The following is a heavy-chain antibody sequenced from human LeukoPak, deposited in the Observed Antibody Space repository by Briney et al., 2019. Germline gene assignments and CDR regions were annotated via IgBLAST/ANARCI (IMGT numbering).Heavy chain of an antibody. Sequence: PGGSLRLSCEAPGFTFSSYAMSWVRQAPGKGLDWVSAVSGSGGNTYYADSVRGPFTVSRDNSKNTLFLQMNRLRAEDTAVYYCARDQYGANPQYFFEFWGQGTLVTVSS. J-gene: IGHJ4*02. CDR1: GFTFSSYA. CDR3: ARDQYGANPQYFFEF. V-gene: IGHV3-23*01. CDR2: VSGSGGNT. D-gene: IGHD4-23*01.